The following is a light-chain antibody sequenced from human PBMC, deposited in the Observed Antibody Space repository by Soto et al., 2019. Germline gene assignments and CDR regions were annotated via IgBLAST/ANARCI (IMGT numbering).Light chain of an antibody. CDR2: GSS. J-gene: IGKJ1*01. Sequence: DIQMTQSPSSLSASVGDIVTITCRASQAIRNDLAWYQQKPGRAPKRLIYGSSSLQSGVPSRFSGRGSGTDFTLTINSLQPEDFATYYCQQGYRTPWTFGQGTKVDIK. CDR1: QAIRND. CDR3: QQGYRTPWT. V-gene: IGKV1-39*01.